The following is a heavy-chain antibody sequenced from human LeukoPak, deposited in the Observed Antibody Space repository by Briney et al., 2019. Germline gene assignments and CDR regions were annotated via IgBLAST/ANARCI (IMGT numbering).Heavy chain of an antibody. V-gene: IGHV3-15*01. CDR1: GFTFSNAW. CDR3: TTLTMVRGVITSNWFDP. D-gene: IGHD3-10*01. CDR2: IKSKADGGTT. J-gene: IGHJ5*02. Sequence: GGSLRLSCAASGFTFSNAWMSWVRQAPGKGLEWVGRIKSKADGGTTDYAAPVKGRFTISRDDSKNTLYLQMNSLKTEDTAVYYCTTLTMVRGVITSNWFDPWGQGTLVTVSS.